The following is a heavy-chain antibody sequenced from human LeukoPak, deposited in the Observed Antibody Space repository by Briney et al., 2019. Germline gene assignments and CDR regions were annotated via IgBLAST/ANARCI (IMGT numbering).Heavy chain of an antibody. CDR3: DRYSYGQPGDY. V-gene: IGHV4-59*01. CDR2: IYYSGST. Sequence: PSETLSLTCTVSGGSISSYYWSWIRQPPGKGLEWIGYIYYSGSTNYNPSLKSRVTISVDTSKNQFSLKLSSVTAADTAVYYCDRYSYGQPGDYWGQGTLVTVSS. J-gene: IGHJ4*02. D-gene: IGHD5-18*01. CDR1: GGSISSYY.